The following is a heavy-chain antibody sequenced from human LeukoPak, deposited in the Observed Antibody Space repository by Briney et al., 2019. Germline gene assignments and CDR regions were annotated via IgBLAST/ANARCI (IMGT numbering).Heavy chain of an antibody. CDR2: ISAYNGNT. J-gene: IGHJ4*02. CDR1: GYTFTSYG. Sequence: GASVKASCKASGYTFTSYGISWVRQAPGQGLEWMGWISAYNGNTNYAQRLQGRVTMTTDTSTSTAYMELRSLRSDDTAVYYCARDRRVYSSSWYEYGYWGQGTLVTVSS. V-gene: IGHV1-18*01. CDR3: ARDRRVYSSSWYEYGY. D-gene: IGHD6-13*01.